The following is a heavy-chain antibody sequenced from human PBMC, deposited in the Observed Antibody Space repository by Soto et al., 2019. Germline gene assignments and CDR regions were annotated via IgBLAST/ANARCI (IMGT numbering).Heavy chain of an antibody. J-gene: IGHJ3*01. D-gene: IGHD1-26*01. CDR1: GYTFTRYG. Sequence: QVQLVQSGAEVKKPGASLKVSCKASGYTFTRYGISWVRQAPGQGLEWMGWISAYKGKTNYAQNLQGRVTMTTETSTSTAYMELRSLRSDDTAVYYCARDSKREYEMPTEGLDVWGQGTMVTVSS. V-gene: IGHV1-18*01. CDR2: ISAYKGKT. CDR3: ARDSKREYEMPTEGLDV.